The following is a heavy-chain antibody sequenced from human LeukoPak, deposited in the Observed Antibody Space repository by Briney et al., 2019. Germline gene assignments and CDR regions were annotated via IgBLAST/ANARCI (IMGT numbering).Heavy chain of an antibody. D-gene: IGHD2-2*01. Sequence: GASVKVSCKASGYTFTSYGISWVRQASGQGLEWMGWISAYNGNTNYAQNLQDRVTMTTDTSTSTAYMELRSLRSDDTAVYYCARVGAYCSSSSCFDYWDQGTLVTVSS. CDR3: ARVGAYCSSSSCFDY. CDR2: ISAYNGNT. J-gene: IGHJ4*02. CDR1: GYTFTSYG. V-gene: IGHV1-18*01.